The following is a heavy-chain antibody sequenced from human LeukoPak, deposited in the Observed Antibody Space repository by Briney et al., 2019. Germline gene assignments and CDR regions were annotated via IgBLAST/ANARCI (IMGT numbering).Heavy chain of an antibody. CDR3: ARARVTTIHNWFDP. D-gene: IGHD5-12*01. CDR1: GFTFSSYS. Sequence: PGGSLRLSCTASGFTFSSYSMNWVRQAPGKGLEWVAVISYDGSNKYYADSVKGRFTISRDNSKNTLYLQMNSLRAEDTAVYYCARARVTTIHNWFDPWGQGTLVTVSS. CDR2: ISYDGSNK. V-gene: IGHV3-30*03. J-gene: IGHJ5*02.